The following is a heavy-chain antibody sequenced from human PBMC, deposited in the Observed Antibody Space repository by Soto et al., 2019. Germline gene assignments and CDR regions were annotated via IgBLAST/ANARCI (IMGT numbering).Heavy chain of an antibody. CDR3: AASSWYLGGAFDI. D-gene: IGHD6-13*01. CDR1: GYTFSSYY. V-gene: IGHV1-46*01. CDR2: INPSGGST. J-gene: IGHJ3*02. Sequence: ASVKVSCKASGYTFSSYYIHWVRQAPGQGLEWIGIINPSGGSTSYAQKFQGRVTMTRDTSTSTVYMELSSLRSEDTAVYYCAASSWYLGGAFDIWGQGTMVTVSS.